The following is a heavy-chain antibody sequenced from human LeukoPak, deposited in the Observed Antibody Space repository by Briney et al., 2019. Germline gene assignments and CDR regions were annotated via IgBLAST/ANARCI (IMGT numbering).Heavy chain of an antibody. J-gene: IGHJ4*02. CDR1: GYTFTGYY. D-gene: IGHD3-22*01. CDR3: ARDLVNAYYDSSGYPDY. Sequence: GASVKVSCKASGYTFTGYYMHWVRQAPGEGLEWMGIINPSGGSTSYAQKFQGRVTMTRDTSTSTVYMELSSLRSEDTAVYYCARDLVNAYYDSSGYPDYWGQGTLVTVSS. V-gene: IGHV1-46*01. CDR2: INPSGGST.